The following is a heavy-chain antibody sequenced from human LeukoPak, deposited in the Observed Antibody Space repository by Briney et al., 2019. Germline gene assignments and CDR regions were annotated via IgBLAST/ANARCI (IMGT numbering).Heavy chain of an antibody. Sequence: PGGSLRLSCAASGFTFSIYWMHWVRQAPGKGLVWVSRINSDASSTTYADSVKGRFTISRDNSKNTLYLQMNSLRAEDTAVYYCAREYSYGYDYFDYWGQGTLVTVSS. CDR3: AREYSYGYDYFDY. CDR2: INSDASST. CDR1: GFTFSIYW. V-gene: IGHV3-74*01. D-gene: IGHD5-18*01. J-gene: IGHJ4*02.